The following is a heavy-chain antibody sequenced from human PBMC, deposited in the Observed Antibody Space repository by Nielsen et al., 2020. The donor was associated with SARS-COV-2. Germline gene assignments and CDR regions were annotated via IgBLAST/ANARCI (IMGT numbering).Heavy chain of an antibody. CDR2: IIPIFGTA. V-gene: IGHV1-69*01. CDR3: ARVGAPYSSSSWVDY. J-gene: IGHJ4*02. Sequence: WVRQAPGQGLEWMGGIIPIFGTANYAQKFQGRVTITADESTSTAYMELSSLRSEDTAVYYCARVGAPYSSSSWVDYWGQGTLVTVSS. D-gene: IGHD6-6*01.